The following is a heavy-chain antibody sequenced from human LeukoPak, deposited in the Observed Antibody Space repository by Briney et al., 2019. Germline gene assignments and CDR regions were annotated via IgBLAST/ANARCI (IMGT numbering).Heavy chain of an antibody. D-gene: IGHD3-22*01. CDR2: IYHSGST. J-gene: IGHJ2*01. Sequence: SETLSLTCAVSGYSISSGYYWGWIRQPPGKGLEWIGSIYHSGSTHYNPSLRGRDTISVDTSKNQFSLKLSSVTAADTAVYYCARRGYYDSSGSGSYWYFDLWGRGTLVTVSS. CDR3: ARRGYYDSSGSGSYWYFDL. CDR1: GYSISSGYY. V-gene: IGHV4-38-2*01.